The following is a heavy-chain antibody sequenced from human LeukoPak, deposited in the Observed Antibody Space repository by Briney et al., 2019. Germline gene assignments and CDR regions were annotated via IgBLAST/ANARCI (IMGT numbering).Heavy chain of an antibody. J-gene: IGHJ4*02. Sequence: GGSLRLSCAASGFTFSSYGMHWVRQAPGKGLEWVAFIRYDGSNKYYADSVKGRFTISRDNSKNTLYLQMNSLRAEDTAVYYCARDLLPPHDSGGYYSGYWGQGTLVTVSS. V-gene: IGHV3-30*02. CDR1: GFTFSSYG. CDR3: ARDLLPPHDSGGYYSGY. CDR2: IRYDGSNK. D-gene: IGHD3-22*01.